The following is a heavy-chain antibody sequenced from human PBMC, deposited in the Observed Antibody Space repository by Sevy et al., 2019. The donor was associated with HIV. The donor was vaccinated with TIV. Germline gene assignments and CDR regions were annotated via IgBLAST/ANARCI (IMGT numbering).Heavy chain of an antibody. D-gene: IGHD2-15*01. J-gene: IGHJ4*02. CDR1: GGTFSSYA. Sequence: ASVKVSCKASGGTFSSYAISWVRQAPGQGLEWMGGIIPIFGTANYAQKFQGRVTITADESTSTAYMELSSLRSEDTAVYYCAADLGYCSGGSCYTHPFDYWGQGTLVTVSS. CDR3: AADLGYCSGGSCYTHPFDY. CDR2: IIPIFGTA. V-gene: IGHV1-69*13.